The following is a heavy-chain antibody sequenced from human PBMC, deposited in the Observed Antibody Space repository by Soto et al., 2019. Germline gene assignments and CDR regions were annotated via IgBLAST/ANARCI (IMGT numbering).Heavy chain of an antibody. Sequence: ALSLACAFSGDSVYTKSADGDLIRQSPSRGLEWLGRTYYRSKWYNDYAVSVKSRITINPDTSKNQFSLQLNSVTPEDTAVYYCAEAPWYYYNGMDVWGQGTTV. CDR3: AEAPWYYYNGMDV. CDR1: GDSVYTKSAD. CDR2: TYYRSKWYN. V-gene: IGHV6-1*01. J-gene: IGHJ6*02.